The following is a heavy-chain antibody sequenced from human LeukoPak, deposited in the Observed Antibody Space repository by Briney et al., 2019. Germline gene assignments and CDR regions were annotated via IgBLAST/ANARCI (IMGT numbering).Heavy chain of an antibody. CDR2: IYYSGST. V-gene: IGHV4-59*01. D-gene: IGHD3-10*02. CDR3: ARESGRSLMFGEYPGGHSDY. Sequence: SETLSLTCTVSGGSISSYYWSWIRQPPGKGLEWIGYIYYSGSTNYNPSLKSRVTISVDTSKNQFSLKLSSVTAADTAVYYCARESGRSLMFGEYPGGHSDYWGQGTLVTVSS. J-gene: IGHJ4*02. CDR1: GGSISSYY.